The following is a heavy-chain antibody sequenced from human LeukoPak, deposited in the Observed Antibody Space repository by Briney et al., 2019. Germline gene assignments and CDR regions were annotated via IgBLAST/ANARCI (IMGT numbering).Heavy chain of an antibody. Sequence: GGSLRLSCAASGFTFSGSAIHWVRQASGIGLEWLGRIRSKANSYATAYAASVNGRFTISRDDSQNTAYLQMSSLKTEDTAVYYCTTLLLWIGEPWPWGQGTLVTVSS. D-gene: IGHD3-10*01. V-gene: IGHV3-73*01. J-gene: IGHJ5*02. CDR1: GFTFSGSA. CDR2: IRSKANSYAT. CDR3: TTLLLWIGEPWP.